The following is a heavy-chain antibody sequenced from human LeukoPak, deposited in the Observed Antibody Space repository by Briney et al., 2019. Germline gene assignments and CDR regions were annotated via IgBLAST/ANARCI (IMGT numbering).Heavy chain of an antibody. CDR1: GFTFSRHA. V-gene: IGHV3-30*04. D-gene: IGHD3-3*01. J-gene: IGHJ4*02. Sequence: GGSLRLSCAASGFTFSRHAMHWVRQAPGKGLEWVAVISYDGSNKYYADSVKGRFTISRDNSKNTLYLEMNSLRAEDTAVYYCAKDLSKELLYRRCKYYFDYWGQGTLATVSS. CDR3: AKDLSKELLYRRCKYYFDY. CDR2: ISYDGSNK.